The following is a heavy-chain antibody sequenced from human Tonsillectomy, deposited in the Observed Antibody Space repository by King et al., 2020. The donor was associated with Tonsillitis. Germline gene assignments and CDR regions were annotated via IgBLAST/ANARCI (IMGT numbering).Heavy chain of an antibody. CDR2: ISYDGSDK. D-gene: IGHD3-16*01. Sequence: VQLVESGGGVVQPGRSLRLSCAASGFTFSSYVIHWVRQAPGKGLEWVALISYDGSDKYYADSVKGRFTISRDNSKNTLFLQMNSLRDEDTALYYCAKASDNVSFDYWGQGTLVTVSS. CDR1: GFTFSSYV. CDR3: AKASDNVSFDY. J-gene: IGHJ4*02. V-gene: IGHV3-30*18.